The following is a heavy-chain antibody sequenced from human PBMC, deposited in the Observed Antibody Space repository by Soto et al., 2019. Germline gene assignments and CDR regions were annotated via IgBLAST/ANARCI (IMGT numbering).Heavy chain of an antibody. CDR3: ARGVDTPFPYWYFNL. D-gene: IGHD5-18*01. CDR1: GFSFSDYY. Sequence: GGSLRLSCAASGFSFSDYYISWIRQAPGKGLDWVSYISSSGSATYYADSVKGRFTISRDNAKKSLYLQMNSLRADDTAVYYCARGVDTPFPYWYFNLWGRGTLVTVSS. CDR2: ISSSGSAT. J-gene: IGHJ2*01. V-gene: IGHV3-11*01.